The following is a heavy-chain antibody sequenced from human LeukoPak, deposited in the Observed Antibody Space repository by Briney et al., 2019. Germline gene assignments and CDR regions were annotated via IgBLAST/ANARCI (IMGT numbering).Heavy chain of an antibody. Sequence: PSETLSLTCTVSGGSVSSGSYYWSWIRQPPGKGLEWIGYIYYSGSTNYNPSLKSRVTISVDTSKNQFSLKLSSVTAADTAVYYCARAPPPLTYYYGSGSRESGGWFDPWGQGNLVTVSS. CDR1: GGSVSSGSYY. CDR2: IYYSGST. J-gene: IGHJ5*02. D-gene: IGHD3-10*01. V-gene: IGHV4-61*01. CDR3: ARAPPPLTYYYGSGSRESGGWFDP.